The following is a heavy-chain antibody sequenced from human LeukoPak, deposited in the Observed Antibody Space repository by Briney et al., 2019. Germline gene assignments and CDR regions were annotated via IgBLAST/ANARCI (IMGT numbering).Heavy chain of an antibody. CDR1: GGLISNDNYY. CDR3: ARLFDS. V-gene: IGHV4-39*01. J-gene: IGHJ4*02. Sequence: PSETLTLTCTVSGGLISNDNYYWGWVRQPPGKGLEWVASINYSGTTYYNPSLRSRLSISVDTSRTQFFLTLNSVTAADTAVYYCARLFDSWGRGILVTVSS. CDR2: INYSGTT.